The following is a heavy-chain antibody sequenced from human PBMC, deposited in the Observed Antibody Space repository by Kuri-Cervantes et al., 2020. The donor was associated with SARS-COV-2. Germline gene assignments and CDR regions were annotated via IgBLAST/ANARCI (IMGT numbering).Heavy chain of an antibody. J-gene: IGHJ6*02. CDR3: AREGVRYYDSSGYYYDYYYGMDV. D-gene: IGHD3-22*01. CDR1: GGSISSYY. Sequence: GSLRLSCTVSGGSISSYYWSWIRQPPGKGLEWIGEINHSGSTNYNPSLKSRVTISVDTSKNQFSLKLSSVTAADTAVYYCAREGVRYYDSSGYYYDYYYGMDVWGQGTTVTVSS. CDR2: INHSGST. V-gene: IGHV4-34*01.